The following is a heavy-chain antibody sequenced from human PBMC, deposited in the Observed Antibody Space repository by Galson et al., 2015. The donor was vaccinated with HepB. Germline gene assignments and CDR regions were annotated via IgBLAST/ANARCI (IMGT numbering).Heavy chain of an antibody. CDR3: ARDIMGGGGY. CDR1: DFTVSNNY. V-gene: IGHV3-53*05. Sequence: LRLSCAVSDFTVSNNYMSWVRQAPGKGLEWVSTIYSDGTTHYADSVKGRFTISRDNSKSTLYLQMNSLRPEDTALYYCARDIMGGGGYWGQGTLATVSS. CDR2: IYSDGTT. D-gene: IGHD1-26*01. J-gene: IGHJ4*02.